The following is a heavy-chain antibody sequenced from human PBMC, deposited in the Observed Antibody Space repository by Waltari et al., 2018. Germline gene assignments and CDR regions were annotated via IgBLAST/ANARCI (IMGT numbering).Heavy chain of an antibody. D-gene: IGHD6-13*01. Sequence: VQLLESGGGLVQPGGSLRLSCAASGFTFSSYAMSWVRQAPGKGLGWVAVISYGGSNKNYGDYVKGRFTISRDNSKNTLYLQMNSLRAEDTAVYYCAKDLQAGYSSSWGSYYYCGMDVWGQGTTVTVSS. CDR3: AKDLQAGYSSSWGSYYYCGMDV. V-gene: IGHV3-30*18. J-gene: IGHJ6*02. CDR1: GFTFSSYA. CDR2: ISYGGSNK.